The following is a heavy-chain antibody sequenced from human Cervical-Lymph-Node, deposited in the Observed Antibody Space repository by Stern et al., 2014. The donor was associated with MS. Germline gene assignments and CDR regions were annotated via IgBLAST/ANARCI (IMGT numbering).Heavy chain of an antibody. CDR1: GGSISSAEYY. CDR3: SRDADGYSLVFGY. J-gene: IGHJ4*02. Sequence: VQLVESGPGLVKPSQTLSLTCAVTGGSISSAEYYWSWIRQSPGKGLEWIGYFHYSGTTYYNPSLKSRVTISVDTSKNQFSLKLRSVTAADTAVYYCSRDADGYSLVFGYWGRGTLVTVSS. D-gene: IGHD5-24*01. CDR2: FHYSGTT. V-gene: IGHV4-30-4*01.